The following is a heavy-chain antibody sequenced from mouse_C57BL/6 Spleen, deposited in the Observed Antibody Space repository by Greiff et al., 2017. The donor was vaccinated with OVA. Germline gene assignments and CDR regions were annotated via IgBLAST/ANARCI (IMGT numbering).Heavy chain of an antibody. CDR2: ISDGGSYT. V-gene: IGHV5-4*01. J-gene: IGHJ4*01. D-gene: IGHD3-1*01. CDR3: ARDRGAMDY. Sequence: EVMLVESGGGLVKPGGSLKLSCAASGFTFSSYAMSWVRQTPEKRLEWVATISDGGSYTYYPDNVKGRFTISRDNAKNNLYLQMSNLKSEDTAMYYCARDRGAMDYWGQGTSVTVSS. CDR1: GFTFSSYA.